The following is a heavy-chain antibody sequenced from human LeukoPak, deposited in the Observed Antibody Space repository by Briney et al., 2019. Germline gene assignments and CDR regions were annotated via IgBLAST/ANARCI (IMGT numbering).Heavy chain of an antibody. CDR2: INQDGSKK. V-gene: IGHV3-7*01. Sequence: GGSLRLSCAASGFTFSNSWLTWVRQAPGKGLERVANINQDGSKKTYVDSVKGRFTISRDNAKNSLYLQMNSLRAEDTAVYYCATAPAAADSCWGQGTLVAVSS. J-gene: IGHJ4*02. CDR1: GFTFSNSW. CDR3: ATAPAAADSC. D-gene: IGHD6-13*01.